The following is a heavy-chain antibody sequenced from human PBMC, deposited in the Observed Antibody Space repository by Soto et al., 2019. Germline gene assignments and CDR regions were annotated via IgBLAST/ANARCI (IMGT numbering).Heavy chain of an antibody. CDR3: ARGTSTGTMSY. J-gene: IGHJ4*02. CDR1: GGSFSDLF. V-gene: IGHV4-34*01. CDR2: STHSRRT. Sequence: QVQLQQWGAGLLKPSETLSLTCAVYGGSFSDLFWSWIRQPPGKGLEWIGESTHSRRTNYNPCLKSRVTISVDTSKNQFSLKLSSVTAADTAVYYSARGTSTGTMSYWGQGTLVTVSS. D-gene: IGHD1-1*01.